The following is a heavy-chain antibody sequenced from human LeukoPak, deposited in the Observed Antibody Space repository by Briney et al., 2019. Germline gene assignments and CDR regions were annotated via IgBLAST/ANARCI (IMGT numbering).Heavy chain of an antibody. Sequence: PSETLSLTCTVSGGSISSYYWSWIRQPPGKGLEWIGYIYYSGSANYNPSLKSRVTISVDTCKNQFSLKLSSVTAADTAVYYCARDAFTDSSGWYGLFDPWGQGTLVTVSS. CDR2: IYYSGSA. V-gene: IGHV4-59*01. CDR3: ARDAFTDSSGWYGLFDP. J-gene: IGHJ5*02. CDR1: GGSISSYY. D-gene: IGHD6-19*01.